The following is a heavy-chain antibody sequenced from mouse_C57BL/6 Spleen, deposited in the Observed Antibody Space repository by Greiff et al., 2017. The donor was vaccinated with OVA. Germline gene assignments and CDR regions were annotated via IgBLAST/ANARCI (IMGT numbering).Heavy chain of an antibody. D-gene: IGHD4-1*01. CDR2: IWSGGST. Sequence: VQLQQSGPGLVQPSQSLSITCTVSGFSLTSYGVHWVRQSPGKGLEWLGVIWSGGSTDYNAAFISRLSISKDNSKSQVFFKMNSLQADDTAIYYCARIGWEGAFDVWGTGTTVTVSS. CDR3: ARIGWEGAFDV. V-gene: IGHV2-2*01. CDR1: GFSLTSYG. J-gene: IGHJ1*03.